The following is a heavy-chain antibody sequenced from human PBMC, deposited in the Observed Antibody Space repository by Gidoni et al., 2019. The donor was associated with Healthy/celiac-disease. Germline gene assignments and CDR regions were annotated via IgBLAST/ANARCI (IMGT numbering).Heavy chain of an antibody. CDR1: GFTFSSYS. Sequence: EVQLVESGGGLVKPGGPLRLSCAASGFTFSSYSMNWVRQAPGKGLEWVSSISSSSSYIYYADSWKGGFTISRDNAKNSLYLQRNSRRAEDTAVYYCARDAPGLHYFDYWGQGTLVTVSS. V-gene: IGHV3-21*01. D-gene: IGHD1-1*01. J-gene: IGHJ4*02. CDR2: ISSSSSYI. CDR3: ARDAPGLHYFDY.